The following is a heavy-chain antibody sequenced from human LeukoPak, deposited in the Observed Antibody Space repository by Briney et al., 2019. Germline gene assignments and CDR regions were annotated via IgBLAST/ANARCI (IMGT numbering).Heavy chain of an antibody. CDR1: GFTFDDYA. V-gene: IGHV3-9*01. CDR2: ISWNSGNI. Sequence: GGSLRLSCAASGFTFDDYAMHWVRQAPGKGLEWVPGISWNSGNIGYADSVKGRFTTSRDNAKHSLYLQMNSLRAEDTALYYCAKDGVYYAMDVWGQGTTVTVSS. CDR3: AKDGVYYAMDV. J-gene: IGHJ6*02.